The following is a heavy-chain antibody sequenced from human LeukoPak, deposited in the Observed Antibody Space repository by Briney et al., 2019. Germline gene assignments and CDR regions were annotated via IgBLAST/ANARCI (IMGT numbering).Heavy chain of an antibody. CDR3: AKVSSRYYDILTGDRGAFDI. CDR2: ISWNSGSI. V-gene: IGHV3-9*01. CDR1: GFTFSSYA. D-gene: IGHD3-9*01. Sequence: GGSLRLSCAASGFTFSSYAMSWVRQAPGKGLEWVSGISWNSGSIGYADSVKGRFTISRDNAKNSLYLQMNSLRAEDTALYYCAKVSSRYYDILTGDRGAFDIWGQGTMVTVSS. J-gene: IGHJ3*02.